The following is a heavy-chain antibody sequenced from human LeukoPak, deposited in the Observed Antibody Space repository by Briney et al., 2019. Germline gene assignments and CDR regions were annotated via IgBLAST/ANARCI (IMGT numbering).Heavy chain of an antibody. CDR3: ARDQWDIVVVPAAITGRGSWFDP. V-gene: IGHV4-4*07. J-gene: IGHJ5*02. D-gene: IGHD2-2*02. Sequence: PSDTLSLTCTVSGRSISSYYRSWIRQPAGKGLEWIGRIYTSGSTNYNPSLKSRVTMSVDTSKNQFSLKLSSVTAADTAVYYCARDQWDIVVVPAAITGRGSWFDPWGQGTLVTVSS. CDR1: GRSISSYY. CDR2: IYTSGST.